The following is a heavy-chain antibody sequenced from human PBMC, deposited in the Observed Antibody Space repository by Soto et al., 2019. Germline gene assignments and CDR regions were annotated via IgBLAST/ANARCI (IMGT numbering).Heavy chain of an antibody. J-gene: IGHJ4*02. V-gene: IGHV3-30*18. CDR3: AQETYSGPLDY. CDR2: ISYDGSNK. D-gene: IGHD2-15*01. CDR1: GFTFSSYG. Sequence: QVQLVESGGGVVQPGRSLRLSCAASGFTFSSYGMHWVRQAPGKGLEWVAVISYDGSNKYYADSVKGRFTISRDNSKNTLYMQMNSLRAEYSAAYYCAQETYSGPLDYWGQGTLVTVSS.